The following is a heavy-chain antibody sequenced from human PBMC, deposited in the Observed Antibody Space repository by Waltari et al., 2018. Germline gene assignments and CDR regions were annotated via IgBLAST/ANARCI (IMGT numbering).Heavy chain of an antibody. CDR1: GGTFKNYA. Sequence: QVHLVQSGTELKKPGSSVRVSCRDSGGTFKNYAVTWVRQPLGQGLEWMGSIIPIYGQSNYAQNFQGRLTIAADDSTDTVYMDLSGLRSEDTATYYCATLNSADRDYWGQGTLVTVSS. V-gene: IGHV1-69*13. CDR3: ATLNSADRDY. CDR2: IIPIYGQS. J-gene: IGHJ4*02.